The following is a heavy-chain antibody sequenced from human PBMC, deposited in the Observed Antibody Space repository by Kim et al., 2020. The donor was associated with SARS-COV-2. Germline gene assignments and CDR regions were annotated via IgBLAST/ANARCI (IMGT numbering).Heavy chain of an antibody. CDR2: IYYSGST. CDR3: ARRGLGYSYGPHYYFD. CDR1: GGSISSSSYY. D-gene: IGHD5-18*01. V-gene: IGHV4-39*01. J-gene: IGHJ4*01. Sequence: SETLSLTCTVSGGSISSSSYYWGWIRQPPGKGLEWIGSIYYSGSTYYNPSLKSRVTISVDTSKNQFSLKLSSVTAADTAVYYCARRGLGYSYGPHYYFD.